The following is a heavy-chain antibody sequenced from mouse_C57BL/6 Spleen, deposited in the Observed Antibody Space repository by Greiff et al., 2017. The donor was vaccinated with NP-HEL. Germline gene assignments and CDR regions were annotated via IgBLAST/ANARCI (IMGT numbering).Heavy chain of an antibody. CDR2: ISSGGDYI. V-gene: IGHV5-9-1*02. Sequence: EVKLVESGEGLVKPGGSLKLSCAASGFTFSSYAMSWVRQTPEKRLEWVAYISSGGDYIYYADTVKGRFTLSRDNARNTLYLQMSSLKSEDTAMYYCTRDPHYYGSSYGYFDVWGTGTTVTVSS. J-gene: IGHJ1*03. CDR3: TRDPHYYGSSYGYFDV. CDR1: GFTFSSYA. D-gene: IGHD1-1*01.